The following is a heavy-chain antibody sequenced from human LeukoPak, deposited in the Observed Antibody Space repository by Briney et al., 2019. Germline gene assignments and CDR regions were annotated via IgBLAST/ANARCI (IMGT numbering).Heavy chain of an antibody. CDR2: ISYDGSNK. Sequence: QPGRSLRLSCAASGFTFSSYSMSWVRQAPGKGLEWVAVISYDGSNKYYADSVKGRFTISRDNSKNTLYLQMNSLRAEDTAVYYCVRDLGYDSSGYYLDWGQGTLVTVSS. CDR1: GFTFSSYS. D-gene: IGHD3-22*01. V-gene: IGHV3-30-3*01. J-gene: IGHJ4*02. CDR3: VRDLGYDSSGYYLD.